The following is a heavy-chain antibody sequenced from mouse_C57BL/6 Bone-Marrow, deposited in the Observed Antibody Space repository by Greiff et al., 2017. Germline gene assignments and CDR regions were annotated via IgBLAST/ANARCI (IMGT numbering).Heavy chain of an antibody. Sequence: VQGVESGPELVKPGASVKISCKASGYAFSSSWMNWVKQRPGKGLEWIGRIYPGDGDTNYNGKFKGKATLTADKSSSTACMQLSSLTSEDSAVYFCARSYCCGSSFWYFDVWGTGTTVTVSS. CDR3: ARSYCCGSSFWYFDV. D-gene: IGHD1-1*01. V-gene: IGHV1-82*01. CDR2: IYPGDGDT. J-gene: IGHJ1*03. CDR1: GYAFSSSW.